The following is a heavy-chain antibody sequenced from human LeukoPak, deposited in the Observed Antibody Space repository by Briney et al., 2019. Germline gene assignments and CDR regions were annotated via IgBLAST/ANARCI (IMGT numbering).Heavy chain of an antibody. CDR2: INPSGGST. V-gene: IGHV1-46*01. CDR3: ARDSSGEEGFY. J-gene: IGHJ4*02. Sequence: ASVKVSCKASGYTFTSYYMHWVRQAPGQGLEWMGIINPSGGSTSYAQKFQGRVTMTRDTSTSTVYMELSSLRSEDTAMYYCARDSSGEEGFYWGQGTLVTVSS. D-gene: IGHD3-10*01. CDR1: GYTFTSYY.